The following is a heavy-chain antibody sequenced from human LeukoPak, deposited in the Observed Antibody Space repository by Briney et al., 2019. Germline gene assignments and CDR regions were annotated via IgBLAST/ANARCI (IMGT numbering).Heavy chain of an antibody. Sequence: GGSLRLSCAASGFTFSSYEMNWVRQAPGKGREWVSYISSGGTTIYYADSVKGRFTISRDNSKNSLYLQLNSLRAEDTAMYYCAKYLSRAFDYWGQGSLITVSS. J-gene: IGHJ4*02. V-gene: IGHV3-48*03. CDR3: AKYLSRAFDY. CDR1: GFTFSSYE. CDR2: ISSGGTTI. D-gene: IGHD2/OR15-2a*01.